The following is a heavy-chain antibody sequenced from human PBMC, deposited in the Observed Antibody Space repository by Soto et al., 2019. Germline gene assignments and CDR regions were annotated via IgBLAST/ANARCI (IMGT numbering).Heavy chain of an antibody. CDR2: VVVGSGYT. Sequence: SVKVSCKASGFTYSRSVVHWVRQARGQRLEWIGWVVVGSGYTNYAQKFQERVTITRDMPTNTVYVELSSLRSEDTAVYYCAGTTVTTYDYYYGMDVWGQGTTVTVSS. V-gene: IGHV1-58*01. CDR1: GFTYSRSV. J-gene: IGHJ6*02. D-gene: IGHD4-17*01. CDR3: AGTTVTTYDYYYGMDV.